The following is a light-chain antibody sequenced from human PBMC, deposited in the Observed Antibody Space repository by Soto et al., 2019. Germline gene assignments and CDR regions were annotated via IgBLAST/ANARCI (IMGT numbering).Light chain of an antibody. CDR1: TSDVGAYNF. V-gene: IGLV2-11*01. CDR2: DVN. Sequence: QSVLTQPASVSGSPGQSITISCTGSTSDVGAYNFVSWYQRLPGKAPKLIIFDVNKRPSGVPDRFSGSKSGNTASLTISGLQTEDEADYFCCSYAGSYTLAFGGGTKVTVL. CDR3: CSYAGSYTLA. J-gene: IGLJ2*01.